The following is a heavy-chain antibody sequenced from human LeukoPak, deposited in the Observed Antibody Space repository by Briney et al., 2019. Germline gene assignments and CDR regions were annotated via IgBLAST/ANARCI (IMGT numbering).Heavy chain of an antibody. J-gene: IGHJ6*03. D-gene: IGHD6-19*01. V-gene: IGHV4-39*01. Sequence: SETLSLTCTVSGGSISSSSYYWGWIRQPPGKGLEWIGSIYYSGGTYYNPSLKSRVTISVDTSKNQFSLKLSSVTAADTAVYYCARLPAVAGYYYYYYMDVWGKGTTVTVSS. CDR3: ARLPAVAGYYYYYYMDV. CDR2: IYYSGGT. CDR1: GGSISSSSYY.